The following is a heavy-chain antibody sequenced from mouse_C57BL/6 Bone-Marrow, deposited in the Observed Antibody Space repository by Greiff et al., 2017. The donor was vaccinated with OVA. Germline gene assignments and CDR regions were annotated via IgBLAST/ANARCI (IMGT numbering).Heavy chain of an antibody. Sequence: QVQLQQSGAELVKPGASVKLSCKASGYTFTSYWMHWVKQRPGQGLEWIGYINPSSGYTKYNQKFQDKATLTADTSSNTAYMQLSSLTSEDSAVYYCANLWLRRRGFDNWCRGTTLTVTS. CDR2: INPSSGYT. V-gene: IGHV1-7*01. CDR3: ANLWLRRRGFDN. CDR1: GYTFTSYW. D-gene: IGHD2-2*01. J-gene: IGHJ2*01.